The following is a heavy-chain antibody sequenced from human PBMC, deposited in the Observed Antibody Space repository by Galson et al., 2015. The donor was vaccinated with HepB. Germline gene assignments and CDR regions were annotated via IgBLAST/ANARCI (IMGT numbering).Heavy chain of an antibody. Sequence: SLRLSCAASGFTFSSYAMHWVRQAPGKGLEWVAVISYDGSNKYYADSVKGRFTISRDNSKNTLYLQMNSLRAEDTAVYYCAREATGRLYYYYGMDVWGQGTTVTVSS. D-gene: IGHD6-25*01. CDR3: AREATGRLYYYYGMDV. CDR1: GFTFSSYA. V-gene: IGHV3-30-3*01. J-gene: IGHJ6*02. CDR2: ISYDGSNK.